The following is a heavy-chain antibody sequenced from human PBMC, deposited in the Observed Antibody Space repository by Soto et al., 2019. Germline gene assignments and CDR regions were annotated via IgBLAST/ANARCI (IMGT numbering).Heavy chain of an antibody. J-gene: IGHJ4*02. Sequence: PSETLSLTCAVYGGSFSGYGWRWIRQPPGKGLEWIGEINHSGSTNYNPSLKSRVTISVDTSKNQFSLKLSSVTAADTAVYYCARGGITMVRGVPSFDYWGQGTLVTVSS. CDR3: ARGGITMVRGVPSFDY. D-gene: IGHD3-10*01. CDR1: GGSFSGYG. V-gene: IGHV4-34*01. CDR2: INHSGST.